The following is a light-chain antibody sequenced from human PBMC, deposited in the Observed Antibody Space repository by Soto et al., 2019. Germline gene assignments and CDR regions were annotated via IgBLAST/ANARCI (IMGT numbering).Light chain of an antibody. Sequence: EIVLTQSPGTLSLSPGERATLSCRASQSVSSSYLAWYQQKPGQAPRLLLYGASSRASGIPDRYSVSGSGTDFTLTLSRLEPEDFAVYYFQQYGSSPRTFGQGTKVEIK. V-gene: IGKV3-20*01. J-gene: IGKJ1*01. CDR3: QQYGSSPRT. CDR1: QSVSSSY. CDR2: GAS.